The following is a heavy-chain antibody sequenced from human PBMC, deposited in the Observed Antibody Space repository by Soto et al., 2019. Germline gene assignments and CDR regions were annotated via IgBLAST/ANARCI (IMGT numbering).Heavy chain of an antibody. Sequence: ASVKVTCKASGYTFTGYYMHWVRQAPGQGLEWMGWINPNSGGTNYAQKFQGRVTMTRDTSISTAYMELSRLRSDDTAVYYCAGVEVVVAANWFDPWGQGTLVPVSS. CDR1: GYTFTGYY. V-gene: IGHV1-2*02. J-gene: IGHJ5*02. CDR3: AGVEVVVAANWFDP. D-gene: IGHD2-15*01. CDR2: INPNSGGT.